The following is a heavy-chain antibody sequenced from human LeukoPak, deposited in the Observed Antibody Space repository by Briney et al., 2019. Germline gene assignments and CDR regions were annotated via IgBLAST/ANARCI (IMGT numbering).Heavy chain of an antibody. D-gene: IGHD5-12*01. J-gene: IGHJ4*02. Sequence: RSSETLSLTCAVYGGSFSGYYWSWIRQPPGKGLEWIGEINHSGSTNYNPSLKSRVTISVDTSKNQFSLKLSSVTAADTAVYYCARGSRYGGYADYWGQGTLVTVSS. CDR3: ARGSRYGGYADY. V-gene: IGHV4-34*01. CDR2: INHSGST. CDR1: GGSFSGYY.